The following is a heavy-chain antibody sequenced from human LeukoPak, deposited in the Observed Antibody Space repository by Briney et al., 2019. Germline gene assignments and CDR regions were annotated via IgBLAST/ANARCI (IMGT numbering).Heavy chain of an antibody. CDR1: GGSLSGYY. J-gene: IGHJ4*02. CDR3: ARVRRYCSGGSCYRNFDY. CDR2: INHSGST. V-gene: IGHV4-34*01. D-gene: IGHD2-15*01. Sequence: SETLSLTCAVYGGSLSGYYWSWIRQPPGKGLEWIGEINHSGSTNYNPSLKSRVTVSVDTSKNQFSLKLSSVTAADTAVYYCARVRRYCSGGSCYRNFDYWGQGTLVTVSS.